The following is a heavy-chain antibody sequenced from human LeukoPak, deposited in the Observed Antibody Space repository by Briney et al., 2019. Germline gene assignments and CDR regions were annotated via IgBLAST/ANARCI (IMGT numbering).Heavy chain of an antibody. J-gene: IGHJ5*02. CDR2: IIPIFGTA. Sequence: EASVKVSCKASGGTFSSYAISWVRQAPGQGLEWMGGIIPIFGTANYAQKFQGRVTITADESTSTAYMELRSLRSDDTAVYYCARGSRGGSYPIGWFDPWGQGTLVTVSS. D-gene: IGHD1-26*01. CDR1: GGTFSSYA. CDR3: ARGSRGGSYPIGWFDP. V-gene: IGHV1-69*13.